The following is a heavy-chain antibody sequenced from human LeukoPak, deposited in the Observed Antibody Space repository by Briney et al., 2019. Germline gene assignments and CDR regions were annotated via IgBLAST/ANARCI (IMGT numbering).Heavy chain of an antibody. CDR2: IIPIFGTA. Sequence: ASVKVSCKASGGTFSSYAISWVRQAPGQGLEWMGGIIPIFGTANYAQKFQGRVTITADESTSTAYMELSSLRSEDTAVYYCVTLDGTTLDYWGQGTLVTVSS. D-gene: IGHD1-1*01. J-gene: IGHJ4*02. CDR3: VTLDGTTLDY. CDR1: GGTFSSYA. V-gene: IGHV1-69*13.